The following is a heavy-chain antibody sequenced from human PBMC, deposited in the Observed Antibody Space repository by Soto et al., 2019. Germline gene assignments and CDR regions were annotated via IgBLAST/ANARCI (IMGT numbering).Heavy chain of an antibody. D-gene: IGHD2-8*01. J-gene: IGHJ5*02. V-gene: IGHV1-3*01. CDR1: GYTFTSYA. Sequence: ASVKVSCKVSGYTFTSYAMHWVRQAPGQRLEWMGWINAGNGNKKYSQKFQGRVTITRDTSASTAYMELSSLRSEDTAVYYCARDQMVRNWFDPRGQGTLVTVSS. CDR2: INAGNGNK. CDR3: ARDQMVRNWFDP.